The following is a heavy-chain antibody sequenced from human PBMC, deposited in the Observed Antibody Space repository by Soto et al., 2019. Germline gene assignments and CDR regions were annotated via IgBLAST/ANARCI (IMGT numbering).Heavy chain of an antibody. J-gene: IGHJ5*02. V-gene: IGHV1-46*02. CDR1: GYPFNSYH. Sequence: QVQLVQSGAEVRKPGASVKLSCQTSGYPFNSYHMHWVRQAPGQGLEWMGVINPTEGRKRYSQKFQDRVTMTRDTSTSTVYMELSSLRSEDTAMYFCARGREISFGYNWFDPWGQGTRVTVSS. CDR3: ARGREISFGYNWFDP. CDR2: INPTEGRK. D-gene: IGHD5-18*01.